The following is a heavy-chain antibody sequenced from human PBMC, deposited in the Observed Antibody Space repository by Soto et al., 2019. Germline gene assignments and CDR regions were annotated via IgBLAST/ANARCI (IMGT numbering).Heavy chain of an antibody. V-gene: IGHV4-4*07. CDR2: IFASGRT. J-gene: IGHJ4*02. D-gene: IGHD4-17*01. Sequence: SETLSLTCTVSGGSISNDRWSWVRQPAGKGLEWIGRIFASGRTNYNPSLQSRVTMSVDTSKNQFSLTMASLAAAATAVYYCTRGTCETTARFYWGQGIPGTGAS. CDR1: GGSISNDR. CDR3: TRGTCETTARFY.